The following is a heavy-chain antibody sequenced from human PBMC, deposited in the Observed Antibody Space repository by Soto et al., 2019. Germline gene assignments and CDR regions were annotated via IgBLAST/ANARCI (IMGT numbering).Heavy chain of an antibody. D-gene: IGHD2-15*01. CDR3: ARADCTGAYCYSWPFNYGVDV. CDR1: GFTFNTYG. Sequence: VQLAESGGGVVQPGGSLRLSCTTSGFTFNTYGMHWVRQAPGKGLEWVAIIWYDGSNKYYADSVKGRFTISRDNSKNTLYLQMNSLRAEDTALYYCARADCTGAYCYSWPFNYGVDVWGQGTTVTVSS. CDR2: IWYDGSNK. V-gene: IGHV3-33*08. J-gene: IGHJ6*02.